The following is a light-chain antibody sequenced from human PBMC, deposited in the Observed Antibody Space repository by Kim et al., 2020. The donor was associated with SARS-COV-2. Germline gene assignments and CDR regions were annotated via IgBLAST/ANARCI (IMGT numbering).Light chain of an antibody. V-gene: IGKV3-20*01. CDR1: QSLSSNY. CDR2: GAS. J-gene: IGKJ1*01. Sequence: EIVLTQSPGTLSLSPGERATLSCRASQSLSSNYLAWYQQKPGQAPRLLIYGASSRATGIPDRFSGGGSGTDFTLTISRLESEDFAVYYCQQYGSSPRTFGQGTKVDIK. CDR3: QQYGSSPRT.